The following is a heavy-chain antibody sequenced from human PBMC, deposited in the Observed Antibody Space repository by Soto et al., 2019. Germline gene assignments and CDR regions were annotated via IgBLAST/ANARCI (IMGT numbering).Heavy chain of an antibody. D-gene: IGHD2-21*02. Sequence: QVQLVQSGAEVKKPGASVKVSCKASGYTFTSYYMHWVRQAPGQGLEWIGIINPSGGSTSYAQKFQGRVNMTRDTSTSTVYMELSSLRSEDTAVYYCARDCGGDRYYFDYWGQGTLVTVSS. V-gene: IGHV1-46*01. CDR1: GYTFTSYY. CDR2: INPSGGST. CDR3: ARDCGGDRYYFDY. J-gene: IGHJ4*02.